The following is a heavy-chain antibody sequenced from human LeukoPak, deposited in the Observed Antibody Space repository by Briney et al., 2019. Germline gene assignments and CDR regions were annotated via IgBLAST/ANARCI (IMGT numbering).Heavy chain of an antibody. CDR1: GGSISSGSYY. CDR2: IYTSGST. D-gene: IGHD3-16*02. V-gene: IGHV4-61*02. J-gene: IGHJ4*02. CDR3: ARAGYRYTVLFDY. Sequence: SGTLSLTCTVSGGSISSGSYYWSWIRQPAGKGLEWIGCIYTSGSTNYNPSLKSRVTISVDTSKNQFSLKLSSVTAADTAVYYCARAGYRYTVLFDYWGQGTLVTVSS.